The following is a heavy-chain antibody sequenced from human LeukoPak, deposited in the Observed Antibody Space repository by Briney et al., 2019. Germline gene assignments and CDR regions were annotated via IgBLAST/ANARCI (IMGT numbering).Heavy chain of an antibody. Sequence: ASVKVSCKASGYTFTSYGISWVRQAPGQVLEWMGWISAYNGNTNYAQKLQGRVTMTTDTSTSTAYMELRSLRSDDTAVYYCARDKYYYDSSGSNWFDPWGQGTLVTVSS. V-gene: IGHV1-18*01. CDR2: ISAYNGNT. D-gene: IGHD3-22*01. CDR1: GYTFTSYG. J-gene: IGHJ5*02. CDR3: ARDKYYYDSSGSNWFDP.